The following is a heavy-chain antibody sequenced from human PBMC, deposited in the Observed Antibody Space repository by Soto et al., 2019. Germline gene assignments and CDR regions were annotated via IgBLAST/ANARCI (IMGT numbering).Heavy chain of an antibody. Sequence: GESLKISCQGSGYSFTSYWIGWVRQMPGKGLEWMGIIYPGDSDTRYSPSFQGQVTISADKSISTAYLQWSSLKASDTAMYYCARHRGRITGTRTYYYYYMDVWGKGTTVTVSS. D-gene: IGHD1-7*01. V-gene: IGHV5-51*01. CDR3: ARHRGRITGTRTYYYYYMDV. CDR1: GYSFTSYW. CDR2: IYPGDSDT. J-gene: IGHJ6*03.